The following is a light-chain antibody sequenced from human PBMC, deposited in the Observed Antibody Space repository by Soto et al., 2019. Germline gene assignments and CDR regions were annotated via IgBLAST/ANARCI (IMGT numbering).Light chain of an antibody. Sequence: QSALTQPASVSGSPGQSITISCTGTSSDVGGYAYVSWYQQYPGKAPKLVISEVTNRPSGISHRFSGSRSGNTASLTISGLQADDEADYYCSSYTSRTTPVFGGGTQLTVL. J-gene: IGLJ2*01. V-gene: IGLV2-14*01. CDR2: EVT. CDR1: SSDVGGYAY. CDR3: SSYTSRTTPV.